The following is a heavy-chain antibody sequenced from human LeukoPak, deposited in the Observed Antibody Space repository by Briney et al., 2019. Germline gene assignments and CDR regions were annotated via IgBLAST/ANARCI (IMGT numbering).Heavy chain of an antibody. D-gene: IGHD6-13*01. V-gene: IGHV4-39*01. CDR2: IYYTNST. J-gene: IGHJ5*02. CDR3: ARRRAAGHNWIDP. Sequence: SETLSLTCTVSGGSINSTGNHWDRIRQPPGKGLEGIGTIYYTNSTYSSPSLNSRVIISVDTSKNQFSLKVNSVSAADTAVYYCARRRAAGHNWIDPWGRGTLVSVSS. CDR1: GGSINSTGNH.